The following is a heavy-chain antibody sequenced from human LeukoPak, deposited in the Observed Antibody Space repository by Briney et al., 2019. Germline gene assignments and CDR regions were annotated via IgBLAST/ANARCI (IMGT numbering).Heavy chain of an antibody. CDR2: ISYDGSNK. D-gene: IGHD2-2*01. J-gene: IGHJ4*02. V-gene: IGHV3-30*04. Sequence: GRSLRLSCAASGFTFSSYAMHWVRQAPGKGLEWVAVISYDGSNKYYADSVKGRFTIPRDNSKNTLYLQMNSLRAEDTAVYYCARATIVVVPAAMDYWGQGTLVTVSS. CDR1: GFTFSSYA. CDR3: ARATIVVVPAAMDY.